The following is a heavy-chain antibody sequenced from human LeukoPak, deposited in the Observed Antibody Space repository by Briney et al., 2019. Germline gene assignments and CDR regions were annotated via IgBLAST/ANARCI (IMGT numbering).Heavy chain of an antibody. CDR2: IYYSGST. V-gene: IGHV4-59*12. Sequence: SETLSLTCTVSGGSISSYYWSWIRQPPGKGLEWIGYIYYSGSTYYNPSLKSRVTISVDTSKNQFSLKLSSVTAADTAVYYCARAVMDNSGYFDYWGQGTLVTVSS. J-gene: IGHJ4*02. CDR3: ARAVMDNSGYFDY. D-gene: IGHD3-22*01. CDR1: GGSISSYY.